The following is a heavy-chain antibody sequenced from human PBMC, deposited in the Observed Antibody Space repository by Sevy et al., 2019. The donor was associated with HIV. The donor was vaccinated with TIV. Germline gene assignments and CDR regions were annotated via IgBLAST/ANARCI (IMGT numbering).Heavy chain of an antibody. V-gene: IGHV3-9*01. J-gene: IGHJ1*01. Sequence: GGSLRLSCAASGFTFDDYAMHWVRQAPGKGLEWVSGISWNSGSIGYADSVKGRFTISRDNAKNSLYLQMNSLRAEDTALYYCAKDIDPLLLHRLYFQHWGQGTLVTVSS. D-gene: IGHD3-22*01. CDR2: ISWNSGSI. CDR3: AKDIDPLLLHRLYFQH. CDR1: GFTFDDYA.